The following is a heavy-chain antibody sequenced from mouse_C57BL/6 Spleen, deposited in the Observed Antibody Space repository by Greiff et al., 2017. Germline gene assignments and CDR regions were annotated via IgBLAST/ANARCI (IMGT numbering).Heavy chain of an antibody. Sequence: VQLQQPGAELVMPGASVKLSCKASGYTFTSYWMHWVKQRPGQGLEWIGEIDPSDSYTNYNQKFKGKSTLTVDKSSSTAYMQLSSLTSEDSAVYYCARWRLRLPEGAMDYWGQGTSVTVSS. CDR2: IDPSDSYT. CDR3: ARWRLRLPEGAMDY. CDR1: GYTFTSYW. V-gene: IGHV1-69*01. J-gene: IGHJ4*01. D-gene: IGHD1-2*01.